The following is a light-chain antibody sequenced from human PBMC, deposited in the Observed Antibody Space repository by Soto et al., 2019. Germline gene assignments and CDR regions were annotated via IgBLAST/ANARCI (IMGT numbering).Light chain of an antibody. CDR1: QSIRSW. CDR3: QQYSSYPYT. CDR2: KAS. J-gene: IGKJ2*01. V-gene: IGKV1-5*03. Sequence: DIPMTQSPSTLSASVGDRVTITCRASQSIRSWLAWYQQKSGEAPKLLVYKASNLDSGVPSRFAGSGSGTEFTFTISSLQPDDFATYHCQQYSSYPYTFGQGTKLEIK.